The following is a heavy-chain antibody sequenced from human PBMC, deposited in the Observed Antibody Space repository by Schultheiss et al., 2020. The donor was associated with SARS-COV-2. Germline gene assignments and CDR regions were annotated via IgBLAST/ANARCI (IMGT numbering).Heavy chain of an antibody. CDR1: GFTVSSNY. Sequence: GGSLRLSCAASGFTVSSNYMSWVRQAPGKGLGWVSVIYSGGSTYYTDSVKGRFTISRDNAKNSLYLQMNSLRGEDTALYYCAKDGGVVVPAAAIYYYYYGMDVWGQGTTVTVSS. D-gene: IGHD2-2*01. V-gene: IGHV3-53*05. CDR3: AKDGGVVVPAAAIYYYYYGMDV. J-gene: IGHJ6*02. CDR2: IYSGGST.